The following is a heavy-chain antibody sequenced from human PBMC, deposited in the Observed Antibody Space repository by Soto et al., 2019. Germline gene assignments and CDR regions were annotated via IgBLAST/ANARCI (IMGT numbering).Heavy chain of an antibody. D-gene: IGHD6-19*01. V-gene: IGHV3-48*01. CDR2: ITSSSSTM. Sequence: GGSLRLSCAASGFTFSSYIMNWVRQAPGKGLEWVSYITSSSSTMYYADSVKGRFTISRNNAKNSLYLQMNSLRAEDTAVYYCARASSGWSPFDYWGQGTLVTVSS. CDR1: GFTFSSYI. J-gene: IGHJ4*02. CDR3: ARASSGWSPFDY.